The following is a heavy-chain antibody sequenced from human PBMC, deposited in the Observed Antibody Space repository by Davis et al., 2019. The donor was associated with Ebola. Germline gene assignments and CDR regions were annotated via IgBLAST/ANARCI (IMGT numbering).Heavy chain of an antibody. J-gene: IGHJ6*03. V-gene: IGHV6-1*01. CDR3: VKGWFRAGMDV. CDR2: TYYNSKWYN. D-gene: IGHD3-10*01. CDR1: GDSVSSSGAA. Sequence: PSETLSLTCAISGDSVSSSGAAWIWIRQSPSRGLEWLGRTYYNSKWYNDYAESVKSRITIKPDTSKNQFFLQLNSVTPEDTALYYCVKGWFRAGMDVWGEGTTVNVSS.